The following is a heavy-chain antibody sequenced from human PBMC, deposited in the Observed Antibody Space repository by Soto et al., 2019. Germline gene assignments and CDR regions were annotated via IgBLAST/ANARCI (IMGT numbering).Heavy chain of an antibody. D-gene: IGHD6-19*01. V-gene: IGHV1-3*01. CDR2: INAGNGNT. J-gene: IGHJ4*02. CDR3: ATIAVVGW. Sequence: QVQLVQSGAEVKKPGASVKVSCKASGYTFTTYAIHWVRQAPGQRLEWMGWINAGNGNTKYSQKFQGRVTITSDTSASTAYMELSSLRSEDTAVYYWATIAVVGWWGQGTLFTVSS. CDR1: GYTFTTYA.